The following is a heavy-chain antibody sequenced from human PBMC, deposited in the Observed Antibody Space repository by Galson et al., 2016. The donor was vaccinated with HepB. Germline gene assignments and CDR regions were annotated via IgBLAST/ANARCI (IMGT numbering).Heavy chain of an antibody. CDR3: AKGRCSGRGGDYFDY. CDR1: GITFSRYA. V-gene: IGHV3-23*01. D-gene: IGHD6-19*01. J-gene: IGHJ4*02. CDR2: ITDSGGST. Sequence: SLRLSCAASGITFSRYAMNWVRQAPGKWLEWVSTITDSGGSTYLADSVRGRFTISRDNSKSTLYLQMNSLRAEDTAIYYCAKGRCSGRGGDYFDYWGQGTLVTVSS.